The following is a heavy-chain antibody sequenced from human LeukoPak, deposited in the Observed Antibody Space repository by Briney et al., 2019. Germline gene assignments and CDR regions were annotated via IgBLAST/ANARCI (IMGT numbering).Heavy chain of an antibody. CDR1: GFTFNNYG. CDR2: IGGSGGST. J-gene: IGHJ6*03. Sequence: GGSLRLSCSASGFTFNNYGMSWVRQAPGKGLEWVSAIGGSGGSTYYADSVKGRFTISRDNSKNTLYLQMNSLRAEDTAVYYCAKDGHYYYYYYMDVWGKGTTVTVSS. D-gene: IGHD3/OR15-3a*01. V-gene: IGHV3-23*01. CDR3: AKDGHYYYYYYMDV.